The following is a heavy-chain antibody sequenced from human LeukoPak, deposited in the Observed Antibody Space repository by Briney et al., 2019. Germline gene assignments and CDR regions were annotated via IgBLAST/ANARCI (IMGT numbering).Heavy chain of an antibody. J-gene: IGHJ6*03. V-gene: IGHV4-39*07. D-gene: IGHD4-11*01. CDR2: IYYSGSA. CDR1: GGSISSSSYY. CDR3: ARVSRAPITRNYDYYYYYMDV. Sequence: SETLSLTCTVSGGSISSSSYYWGWIRQPPGTGLEWIGSIYYSGSAYYNPSLKSRVTISVDTSKNQFSLKLSSVTAADTAVYYCARVSRAPITRNYDYYYYYMDVWGKGTTVTVSS.